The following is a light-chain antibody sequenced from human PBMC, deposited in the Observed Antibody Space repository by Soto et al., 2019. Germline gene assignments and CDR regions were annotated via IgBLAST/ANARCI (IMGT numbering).Light chain of an antibody. CDR1: SSDVGGYNY. J-gene: IGLJ1*01. CDR2: EVS. V-gene: IGLV2-14*01. CDR3: SSYTISSTYV. Sequence: QSVLTQPASVSGSPGQSITISCTGTSSDVGGYNYVSWYQQHPGKAPKLVIYEVSDRPSGVSNRFSGSKSGNTASLTISGVQAQDEADYYCSSYTISSTYVFGTGTKVTAL.